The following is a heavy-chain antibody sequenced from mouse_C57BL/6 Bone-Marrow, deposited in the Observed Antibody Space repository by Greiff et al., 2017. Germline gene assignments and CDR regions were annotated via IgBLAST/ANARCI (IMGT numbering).Heavy chain of an antibody. V-gene: IGHV1-81*01. CDR1: GYTFTSYG. CDR2: IYPRSGNT. D-gene: IGHD3-3*01. Sequence: VQLQQSGAELARPGASVKLSCKASGYTFTSYGISWVKQRTGQGLEWIGEIYPRSGNTYYNEKFQGKATLTADKSSSTAYMELRSLTSEDSAVYFCARSGGDRDFDYWGQGTTLTVSS. J-gene: IGHJ2*01. CDR3: ARSGGDRDFDY.